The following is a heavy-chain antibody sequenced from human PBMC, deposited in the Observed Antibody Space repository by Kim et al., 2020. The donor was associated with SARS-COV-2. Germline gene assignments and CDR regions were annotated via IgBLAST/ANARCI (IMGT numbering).Heavy chain of an antibody. D-gene: IGHD6-6*01. CDR3: ATRVGSSSGDY. V-gene: IGHV1-2*02. CDR2: T. J-gene: IGHJ4*02. Sequence: TNDAQKFQGRVTMTRDTSISTAYMELSRLRSDDTAVYYCATRVGSSSGDYWGQGTLVTVSS.